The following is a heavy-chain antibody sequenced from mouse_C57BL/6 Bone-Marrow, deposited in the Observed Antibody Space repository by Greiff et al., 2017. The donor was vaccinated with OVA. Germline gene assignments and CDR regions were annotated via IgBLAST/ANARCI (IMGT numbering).Heavy chain of an antibody. V-gene: IGHV5-6*01. Sequence: EVKVVESGGDLVKPGGSLKLSCAASGFTFSSYGMSWVRQTPDKRLEWVATISSGGSYTYYPDSVKGRFTISRDNAKNTLYLQMSSLKSEDTAMYYCARNDYWGQGTTLTVSS. CDR3: ARNDY. CDR2: ISSGGSYT. J-gene: IGHJ2*01. CDR1: GFTFSSYG.